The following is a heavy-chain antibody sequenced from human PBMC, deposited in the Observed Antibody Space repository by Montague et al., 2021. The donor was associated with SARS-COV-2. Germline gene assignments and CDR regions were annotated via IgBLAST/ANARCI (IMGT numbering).Heavy chain of an antibody. CDR2: INGVGSAT. V-gene: IGHV3-74*01. D-gene: IGHD3-10*01. J-gene: IGHJ4*02. CDR3: ARDFAHRGD. Sequence: SLRLSRAASGFIFKDYWMHWVRQVPGKGLVWVSRINGVGSATTYGDFVKGRFTISRDNAENTLYLQMDSLRAEDTAVYYCARDFAHRGDWGQGTLVTVSS. CDR1: GFIFKDYW.